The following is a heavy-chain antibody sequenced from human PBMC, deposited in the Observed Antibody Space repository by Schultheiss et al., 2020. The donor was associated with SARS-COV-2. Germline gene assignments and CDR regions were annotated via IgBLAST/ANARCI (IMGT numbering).Heavy chain of an antibody. D-gene: IGHD3-16*01. CDR1: GGSISSYY. CDR3: ARGGGDGMDV. J-gene: IGHJ6*02. Sequence: SETLSLTCTVSGGSISSYYWSWIRQPPGKGLEWIGEINHSGSTNYNPSLKSRVTISVDTSKNQFSLKLSSVTAADTAVYYCARGGGDGMDVWGQGTTVTVSS. V-gene: IGHV4-34*01. CDR2: INHSGST.